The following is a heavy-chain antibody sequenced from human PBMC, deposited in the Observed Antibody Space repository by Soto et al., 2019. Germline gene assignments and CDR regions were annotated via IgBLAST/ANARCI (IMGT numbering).Heavy chain of an antibody. CDR3: ARVTSVYDFWSGTTTQYYYYYYMDV. CDR2: IYYSGST. Sequence: SETLSLTCTVSGGSISSYYWSWIRQPPGKGLEWIGYIYYSGSTNYNPSLKSRVTISVDTSKNQFSLKLSSVTAADTAVYYCARVTSVYDFWSGTTTQYYYYYYMDVWGKGTTVTVSS. D-gene: IGHD3-3*01. J-gene: IGHJ6*03. CDR1: GGSISSYY. V-gene: IGHV4-59*01.